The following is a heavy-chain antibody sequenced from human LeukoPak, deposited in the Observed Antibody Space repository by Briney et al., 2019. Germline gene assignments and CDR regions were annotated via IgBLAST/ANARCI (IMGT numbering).Heavy chain of an antibody. V-gene: IGHV4-34*01. CDR2: INHSGST. J-gene: IGHJ5*02. D-gene: IGHD3-10*01. CDR1: GGSFSGYY. Sequence: PSETLSLTCAVYGGSFSGYYWSWIRQPPGKGLEWIGEINHSGSTNYNPSLQSRVTISVDTSKNQFSLKLSSVTAADTAIYYCARDKGQYGSGSPGFTWFDPWGRGTLVTVSS. CDR3: ARDKGQYGSGSPGFTWFDP.